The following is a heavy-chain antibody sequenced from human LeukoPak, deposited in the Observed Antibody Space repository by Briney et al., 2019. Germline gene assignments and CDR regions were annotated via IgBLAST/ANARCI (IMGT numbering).Heavy chain of an antibody. Sequence: PGGSLRLSCAASGFTLSNAWMNWVRQAPSKGLEWVSYISSSGSTIYYADSVKGRFTISRDNAKNSLYLQMNSLRAEDTAVYYCASRTHWNHVAFDFWGQGTMVTVSS. V-gene: IGHV3-11*04. CDR1: GFTLSNAW. CDR3: ASRTHWNHVAFDF. D-gene: IGHD1-1*01. J-gene: IGHJ3*01. CDR2: ISSSGSTI.